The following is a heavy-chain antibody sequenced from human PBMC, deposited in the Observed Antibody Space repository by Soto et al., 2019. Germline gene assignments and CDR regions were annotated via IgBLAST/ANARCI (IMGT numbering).Heavy chain of an antibody. CDR2: ITSSGRST. CDR1: GFTFSSYA. D-gene: IGHD6-6*01. Sequence: EVQLVESGGGLVQPGGSLRLSCAASGFTFSSYAMNWVRQAPGKGLEWVSAITSSGRSTYYADSVKGRFTISRDNSKNTLYLQMNSLRAEDTAVYYCARGGREYASFPCDYWGQGTLVTVSS. J-gene: IGHJ4*02. V-gene: IGHV3-23*04. CDR3: ARGGREYASFPCDY.